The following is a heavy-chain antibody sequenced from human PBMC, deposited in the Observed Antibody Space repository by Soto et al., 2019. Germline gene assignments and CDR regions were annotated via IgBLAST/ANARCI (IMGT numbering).Heavy chain of an antibody. Sequence: GGSLRLSCAASGFTFSSYSMNWVRQAPGKGLEWVSYISSSSSTIYYADSVKGRFTISRDNAKNSLYLQMNSLRDEDTAVYYCARDLWAPSRGIFVAFDIWGQGTMVTFSS. CDR2: ISSSSSTI. CDR1: GFTFSSYS. D-gene: IGHD3-10*01. CDR3: ARDLWAPSRGIFVAFDI. V-gene: IGHV3-48*02. J-gene: IGHJ3*02.